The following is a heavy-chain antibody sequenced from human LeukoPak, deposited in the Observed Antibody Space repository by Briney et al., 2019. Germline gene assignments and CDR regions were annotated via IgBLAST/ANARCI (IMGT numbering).Heavy chain of an antibody. CDR3: ARGYGSGSYSNFDY. J-gene: IGHJ4*02. V-gene: IGHV3-30*12. CDR1: GFTFSSYG. Sequence: PGGSLRLSCAASGFTFSSYGMHWVRQAPGKGLEWVTFIAYDESRQYFIGSVKGRFTISRENAKNSLYLQMNSLRAGDTAVYYCARGYGSGSYSNFDYWGQGTLVTVSS. CDR2: IAYDESRQ. D-gene: IGHD3-10*01.